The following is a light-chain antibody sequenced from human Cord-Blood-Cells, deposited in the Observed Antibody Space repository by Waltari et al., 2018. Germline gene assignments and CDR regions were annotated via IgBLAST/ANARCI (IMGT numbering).Light chain of an antibody. CDR3: SSYTSSSTYV. J-gene: IGLJ1*01. Sequence: QSALTQPASVSGPPGQSLTISCTGTSSDVGGYNYVSWYQQPPGKAPKLMIYDVSNRPSGVSNRFSGSKSGNTASLTISGLQAEDEADYYCSSYTSSSTYVFGTGTKVTVL. CDR1: SSDVGGYNY. CDR2: DVS. V-gene: IGLV2-14*03.